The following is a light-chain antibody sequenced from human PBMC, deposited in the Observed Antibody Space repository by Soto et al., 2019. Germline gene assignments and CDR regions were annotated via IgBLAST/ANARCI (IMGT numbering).Light chain of an antibody. CDR1: SSDIGSYNY. J-gene: IGLJ2*01. CDR2: DVS. V-gene: IGLV2-14*03. CDR3: SSYGASSTL. Sequence: QSALTQPASLSGSPGQSITISCTGTSSDIGSYNYISWYQQHPGKAPKLMIFDVSYRPSGISDRFSGSKSGNTASLTISWLQPEDEADYYCSSYGASSTLFGGGTKLTVL.